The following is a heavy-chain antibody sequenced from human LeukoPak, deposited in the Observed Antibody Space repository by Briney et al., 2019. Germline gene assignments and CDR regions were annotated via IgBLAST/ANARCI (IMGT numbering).Heavy chain of an antibody. V-gene: IGHV5-51*01. J-gene: IGHJ4*02. CDR2: IYPGDSDT. CDR1: GYIFISYW. CDR3: ARTTRPTDYFDY. D-gene: IGHD1-1*01. Sequence: GASLEICCEGSGYIFISYWIGWGRPMPGKGLEWMGIIYPGDSDTRYSPSFQGQVTISADKSISTAYLQWSSLKASDTAMYYCARTTRPTDYFDYWGQGTLVTVSS.